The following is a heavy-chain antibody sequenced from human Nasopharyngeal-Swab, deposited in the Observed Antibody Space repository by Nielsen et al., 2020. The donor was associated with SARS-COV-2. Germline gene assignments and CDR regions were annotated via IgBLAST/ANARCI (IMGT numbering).Heavy chain of an antibody. D-gene: IGHD6-13*01. J-gene: IGHJ4*02. CDR2: LSNDGGDK. CDR3: AKDGEVAAARYYFDY. Sequence: LSLTCAASGFTFSRYGMHWVRQVPGKGLEWVAVLSNDGGDKYYADSVKGRFTISRDNSKNTLYLQMNSLRPEDTAVYYCAKDGEVAAARYYFDYWGQGPLVTVSS. CDR1: GFTFSRYG. V-gene: IGHV3-30*18.